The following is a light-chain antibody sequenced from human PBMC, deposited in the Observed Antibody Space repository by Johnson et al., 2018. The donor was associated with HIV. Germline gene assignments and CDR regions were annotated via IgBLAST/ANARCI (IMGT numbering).Light chain of an antibody. V-gene: IGLV1-51*01. Sequence: QSVLTQPPSVSAAPGQRVTISCSGSSSNIGNNYVSWYQQLPGTAPKLLIYDNNKRPSGIPDRFSGSKSGTSATLGITGLQTGDEADYYCGTWDSSLSASYVFGTGHKVTVL. CDR2: DNN. CDR1: SSNIGNNY. J-gene: IGLJ1*01. CDR3: GTWDSSLSASYV.